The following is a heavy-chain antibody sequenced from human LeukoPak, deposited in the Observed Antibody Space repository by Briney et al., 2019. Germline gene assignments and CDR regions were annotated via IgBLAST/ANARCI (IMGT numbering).Heavy chain of an antibody. J-gene: IGHJ4*02. V-gene: IGHV3-48*03. Sequence: GGSLRLSCAASGFTFSSYEMNWVRQAPGKGLEWVSYILNSGTTTYYADSVKGRFTISRDNAKNSLYLQMNSLRAEDTGVYYCARDPPDYWGEGILVTVSS. CDR3: ARDPPDY. CDR1: GFTFSSYE. CDR2: ILNSGTTT.